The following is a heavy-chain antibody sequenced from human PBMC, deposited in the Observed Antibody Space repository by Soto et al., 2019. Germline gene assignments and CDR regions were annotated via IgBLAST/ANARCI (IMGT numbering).Heavy chain of an antibody. CDR3: ARLYDHSKTFFYYFDY. J-gene: IGHJ4*02. V-gene: IGHV4-34*12. Sequence: TLSLTCAVYGGSFSGYFWRWIRQPPGKGLGWIGEIFHGGSTNYSPSLKGRVTISVDTSKNQFSLELSSVTAADTAVYYCARLYDHSKTFFYYFDYWGQGTPVTVSS. CDR2: IFHGGST. CDR1: GGSFSGYF. D-gene: IGHD3-22*01.